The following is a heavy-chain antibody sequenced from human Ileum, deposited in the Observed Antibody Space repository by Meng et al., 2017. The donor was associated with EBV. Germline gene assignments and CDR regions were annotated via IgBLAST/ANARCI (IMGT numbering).Heavy chain of an antibody. V-gene: IGHV4-61*08. CDR1: GGSVSSGGNY. Sequence: QGQLQGSGQGLVQPSEVLSLTCSVSGGSVSSGGNYWRWIRRPPGKGLEWIGYIYNSGSTNYNPPLKSRVTISVDTSKNQFSLKLSSVTAADTDVYYCARDGYSSGSDWGQGTLVTVSS. CDR2: IYNSGST. CDR3: ARDGYSSGSD. D-gene: IGHD6-19*01. J-gene: IGHJ4*02.